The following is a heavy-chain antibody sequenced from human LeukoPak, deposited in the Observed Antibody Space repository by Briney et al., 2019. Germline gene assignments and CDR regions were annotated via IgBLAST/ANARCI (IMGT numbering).Heavy chain of an antibody. Sequence: GGSLRLSCTASGFTFGDYAMSWVRQAPGKGLEWVGFIRSKAYGGTTEYAASVKGRLTISRDDSKSIAYLQMNSLKTEDTAVYYCTRARSGSYLDYYYYYMDVWGKGTTVTISS. V-gene: IGHV3-49*04. CDR1: GFTFGDYA. CDR3: TRARSGSYLDYYYYYMDV. CDR2: IRSKAYGGTT. D-gene: IGHD1-26*01. J-gene: IGHJ6*03.